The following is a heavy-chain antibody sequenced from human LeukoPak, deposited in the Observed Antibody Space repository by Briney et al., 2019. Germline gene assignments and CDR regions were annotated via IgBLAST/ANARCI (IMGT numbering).Heavy chain of an antibody. Sequence: ASVKVSCKASGYTFTNYDINWVRQATGQGLEWMGWMNPNSGHTGYAPRFQGRVTITRDTSISTAYMELSSLRSEDTAVYYCALKGSGNYPFDYWGLGTLVTVSS. CDR1: GYTFTNYD. V-gene: IGHV1-8*03. CDR3: ALKGSGNYPFDY. D-gene: IGHD3-10*01. CDR2: MNPNSGHT. J-gene: IGHJ4*02.